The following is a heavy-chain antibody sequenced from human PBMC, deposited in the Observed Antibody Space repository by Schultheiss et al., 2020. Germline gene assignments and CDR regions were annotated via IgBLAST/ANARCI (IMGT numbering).Heavy chain of an antibody. J-gene: IGHJ6*02. V-gene: IGHV4-31*03. Sequence: SETLSLTCTVSGGSISSGGYYWSWIRQHPGKGLEWIGYIYYSGSTYYNPSLKSRVTISVDTSKNQFSLKLSSVTAADTAVYYCARVPRNTEVGMDVWGQGTTVNGYS. CDR2: IYYSGST. CDR1: GGSISSGGYY. CDR3: ARVPRNTEVGMDV. D-gene: IGHD5-18*01.